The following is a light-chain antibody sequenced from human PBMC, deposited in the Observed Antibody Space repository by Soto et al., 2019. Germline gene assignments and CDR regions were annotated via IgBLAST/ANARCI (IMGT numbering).Light chain of an antibody. V-gene: IGKV1-5*01. CDR3: QQYRSYSYT. J-gene: IGKJ2*01. Sequence: DVKMTQSPSTVSAKVGDSVTITCRASQSITTWLAWYQQRPGKAPKLLIYDVSSLQSGVPSRFSGSGSGTEFTLTISSLQPDDFATYYCQQYRSYSYTFGPGTKVDIK. CDR2: DVS. CDR1: QSITTW.